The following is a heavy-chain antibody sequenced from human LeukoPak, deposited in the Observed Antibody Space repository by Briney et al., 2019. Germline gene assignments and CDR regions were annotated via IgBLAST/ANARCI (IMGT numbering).Heavy chain of an antibody. Sequence: GGSLRLSCIASGFNFDDYAIHWVRQAPGKGLEWVSGITWNSKYIGYADSVKGRFTISRDNAKNSLYLQMNSLRGEDAGLYYCAKGGTALKFGLDVWGQGTTATVSS. CDR3: AKGGTALKFGLDV. V-gene: IGHV3-9*01. CDR2: ITWNSKYI. CDR1: GFNFDDYA. J-gene: IGHJ6*02. D-gene: IGHD1-1*01.